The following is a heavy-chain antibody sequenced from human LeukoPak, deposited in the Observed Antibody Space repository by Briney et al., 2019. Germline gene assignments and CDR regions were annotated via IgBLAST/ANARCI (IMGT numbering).Heavy chain of an antibody. D-gene: IGHD6-6*01. CDR1: DTPSPVT. CDR3: ARTAARRFDY. Sequence: GASVKVSARHLDTPSPVTLCTGRQAPGQGLEWMGIINPTDGSTTYAQKFQGRVTMTRDTSTSTVYMELSSLRSDDTAVYYCARTAARRFDYWGQGTLVTVSS. J-gene: IGHJ4*02. V-gene: IGHV1-46*01. CDR2: INPTDGST.